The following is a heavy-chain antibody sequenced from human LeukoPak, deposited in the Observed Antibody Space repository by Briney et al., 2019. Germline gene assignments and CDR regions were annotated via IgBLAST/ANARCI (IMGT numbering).Heavy chain of an antibody. V-gene: IGHV3-9*01. CDR3: AKDIPAAGYCSGGSCYRGFDY. D-gene: IGHD2-15*01. J-gene: IGHJ4*02. CDR2: ISWNSGSI. Sequence: PGRSLRLSCAASGFTFDDYAMHWVRQAPGKGLEWVSGISWNSGSIGYADSVKGRFTISRDNAKNSLYLQMNSLRAEDTAVYYCAKDIPAAGYCSGGSCYRGFDYWGQGTLVTDSS. CDR1: GFTFDDYA.